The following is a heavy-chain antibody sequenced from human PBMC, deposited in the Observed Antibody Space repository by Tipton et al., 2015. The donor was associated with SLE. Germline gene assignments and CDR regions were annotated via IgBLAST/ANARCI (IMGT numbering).Heavy chain of an antibody. Sequence: TLSLTCSVSGGSINVYYWSWVRQPPGKGLEWIGYVSYSGSTNYNPSLKSRVTISVDTSKNQFSLKLSSVTAADTAVYYCARDRRLIAAPSFWWYFDLWGRGTLVTVSS. CDR3: ARDRRLIAAPSFWWYFDL. V-gene: IGHV4-4*08. CDR2: VSYSGST. CDR1: GGSINVYY. J-gene: IGHJ2*01. D-gene: IGHD6-13*01.